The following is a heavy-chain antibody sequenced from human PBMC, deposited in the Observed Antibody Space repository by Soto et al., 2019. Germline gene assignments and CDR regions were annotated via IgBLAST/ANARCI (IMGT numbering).Heavy chain of an antibody. Sequence: GGSLRLSCAASGFTSSSYSMNWVRQAPGKGLEWVSSISSSSSYIYYADSVKGRFTISRDNAKNSLYLQMNSLRAEDTAVYYCARGAPFWSGPPSPNWFDPWGQGTLVTVSS. CDR3: ARGAPFWSGPPSPNWFDP. J-gene: IGHJ5*02. CDR1: GFTSSSYS. D-gene: IGHD3-3*01. V-gene: IGHV3-21*01. CDR2: ISSSSSYI.